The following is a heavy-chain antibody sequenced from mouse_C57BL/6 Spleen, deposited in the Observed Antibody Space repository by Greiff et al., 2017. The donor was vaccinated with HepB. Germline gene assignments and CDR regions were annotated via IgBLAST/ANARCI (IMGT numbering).Heavy chain of an antibody. CDR3: TRGPIYYDYLYAMDY. Sequence: QVQLKQSGAELVRPGASVTLSCKASGYTFTDYEMHWVKQTPVHGLEWIGAIDPETGGTAYNQKFKGKAILTADKSSSTAYMELRSLTSEDSAVYYCTRGPIYYDYLYAMDYWGQGTSVTVSS. V-gene: IGHV1-15*01. J-gene: IGHJ4*01. CDR1: GYTFTDYE. D-gene: IGHD2-4*01. CDR2: IDPETGGT.